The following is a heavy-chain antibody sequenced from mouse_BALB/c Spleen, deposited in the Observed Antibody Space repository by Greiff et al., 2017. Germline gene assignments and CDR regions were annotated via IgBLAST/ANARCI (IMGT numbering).Heavy chain of an antibody. CDR2: ISSGSSTI. Sequence: EVKLVESGGGLVQPGGSRKLSCAASGFTFSSFGMHWVRQAPEKGLEWVAYISSGSSTIYYADTVKGRFTISRDNPKNTLFLQMTSLRSEDTAMYYCARGTGWYFDVWGAGTTVTVSS. CDR3: ARGTGWYFDV. J-gene: IGHJ1*01. V-gene: IGHV5-17*02. D-gene: IGHD3-3*01. CDR1: GFTFSSFG.